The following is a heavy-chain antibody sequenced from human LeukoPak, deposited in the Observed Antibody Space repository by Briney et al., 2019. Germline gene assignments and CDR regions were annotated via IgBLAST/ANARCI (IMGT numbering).Heavy chain of an antibody. J-gene: IGHJ4*02. CDR3: ARDKGRYCSGGSCYPDY. V-gene: IGHV4-4*07. CDR1: GGSISSYY. Sequence: TETLSLTCTVSGGSISSYYWSWIRQPAGTGLEWIGRIDNSGSTKYNHSLQSRVTMSVDTSKNRLSLKLNSVTAADTAVYYCARDKGRYCSGGSCYPDYWGQGTLVTVSS. D-gene: IGHD2-15*01. CDR2: IDNSGST.